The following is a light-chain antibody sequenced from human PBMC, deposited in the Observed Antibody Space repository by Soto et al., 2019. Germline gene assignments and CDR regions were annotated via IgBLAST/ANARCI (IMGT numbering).Light chain of an antibody. V-gene: IGKV3-15*01. J-gene: IGKJ1*01. CDR3: QQYNDWPPWT. CDR1: QSVRSD. Sequence: EIVMTQSPATLSVSPGERATLSCRANQSVRSDLAWYQQRPGQAPRLLIYGASTRATGIPARFSGSGSGTEFTLTISSLQSEDFALYYCQQYNDWPPWTFGQGTKVEIK. CDR2: GAS.